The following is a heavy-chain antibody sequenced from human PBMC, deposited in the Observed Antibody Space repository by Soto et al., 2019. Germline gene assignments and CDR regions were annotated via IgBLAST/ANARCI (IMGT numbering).Heavy chain of an antibody. CDR2: ISADGSDK. V-gene: IGHV3-30*18. CDR1: GFTFSNFG. J-gene: IGHJ4*02. CDR3: TKGSEVARQELDY. D-gene: IGHD3-3*01. Sequence: QVQLVESGGGVVQPGRSLRLSCAASGFTFSNFGMHWGRQAPGKGLEWVAAISADGSDKYFSDSVKGRFTISRDNSKNTLFLQTNSLRVEDTAVYYCTKGSEVARQELDYWGQATLVTVSS.